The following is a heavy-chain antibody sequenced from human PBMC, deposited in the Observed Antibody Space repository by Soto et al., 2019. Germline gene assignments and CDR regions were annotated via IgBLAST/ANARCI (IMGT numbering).Heavy chain of an antibody. D-gene: IGHD3-22*01. J-gene: IGHJ4*02. V-gene: IGHV5-10-1*01. CDR3: ARQIYYSDTDPNFQYYLAS. CDR2: IDPSDSQT. Sequence: GESLKISCKGSGYSFAGYWITWLRQKPGKGLEWMGRIDPSDSQTYYSPSFRGHVTISATTSMTTVFVQWSSLRASDTAMYYCARQIYYSDTDPNFQYYLASRGQGTSVPVSS. CDR1: GYSFAGYW.